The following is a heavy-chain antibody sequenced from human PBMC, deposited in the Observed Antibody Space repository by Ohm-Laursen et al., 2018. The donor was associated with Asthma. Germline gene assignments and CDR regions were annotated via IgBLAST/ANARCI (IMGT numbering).Heavy chain of an antibody. CDR2: INYNGDT. CDR3: ARIDIFYYGSGSYGPFDY. Sequence: TLSLTCTVSGGSISSGDYYWSWIRQPPGKGLEWIGYINYNGDTFFNPSLKSRGHISTDTSKNQVSLSLTSVTAADTAVYYCARIDIFYYGSGSYGPFDYWGLGTLVTVSS. D-gene: IGHD3-10*01. V-gene: IGHV4-30-4*01. CDR1: GGSISSGDYY. J-gene: IGHJ4*02.